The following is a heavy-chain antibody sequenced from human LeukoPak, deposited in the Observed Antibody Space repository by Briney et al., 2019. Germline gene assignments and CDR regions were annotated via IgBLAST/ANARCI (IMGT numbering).Heavy chain of an antibody. V-gene: IGHV1-2*06. Sequence: ASVKVSCKTSGYTFTGYFIHWVRQAPGQGLEWMGRINPHSGGTNYAQKFQGRVTMTRDTSISTAYMELSRLRSDDTAVYYCAREGTGYSSSWYDYWGQGTLVTVSS. CDR1: GYTFTGYF. J-gene: IGHJ4*02. CDR2: INPHSGGT. D-gene: IGHD6-13*01. CDR3: AREGTGYSSSWYDY.